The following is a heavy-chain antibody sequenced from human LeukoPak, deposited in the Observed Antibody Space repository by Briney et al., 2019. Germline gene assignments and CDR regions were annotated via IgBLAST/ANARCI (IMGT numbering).Heavy chain of an antibody. CDR3: ARDGPNSGYGPYYYYCMDV. J-gene: IGHJ6*04. CDR1: RYTFTRYV. V-gene: IGHV1-3*01. Sequence: ASVKDSCKASRYTFTRYVMHWVRQAPGQRPEWMGGSNAVNGNTKYLHKFQGGVTITRDTSASTAYIELSSLRSEDTAVYYSARDGPNSGYGPYYYYCMDVWGKGTTVTVSS. CDR2: SNAVNGNT. D-gene: IGHD5-12*01.